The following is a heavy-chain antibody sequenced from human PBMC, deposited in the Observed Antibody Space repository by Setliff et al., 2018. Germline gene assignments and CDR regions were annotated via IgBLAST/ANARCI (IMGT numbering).Heavy chain of an antibody. CDR1: GYSISSGYY. J-gene: IGHJ1*01. D-gene: IGHD3-22*01. CDR3: ARVADYYDSSGQSQYFQH. CDR2: IYHSGST. Sequence: SETLSLTCAVSGYSISSGYYWGWIRQPPGKGLEWIGSIYHSGSTYYNPSLKSRVTISVDTSKNQFSLKLSPVTAADTAVYYCARVADYYDSSGQSQYFQHWGQGTLVTVSS. V-gene: IGHV4-38-2*01.